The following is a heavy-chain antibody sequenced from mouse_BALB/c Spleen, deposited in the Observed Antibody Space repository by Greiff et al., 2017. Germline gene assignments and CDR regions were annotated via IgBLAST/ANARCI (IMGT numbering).Heavy chain of an antibody. Sequence: EVKVVESGGDLVKPGGSLKLSCEASGFTFSSYGMSWVRQTPDKRLEWVATISSGGSYTYYPDSVKGRFTISRDNAKNTLYLQMSSLKSEDTAMYYCARDSAMDYWGQGTSVTVSS. V-gene: IGHV5-6*01. CDR2: ISSGGSYT. J-gene: IGHJ4*01. CDR3: ARDSAMDY. CDR1: GFTFSSYG.